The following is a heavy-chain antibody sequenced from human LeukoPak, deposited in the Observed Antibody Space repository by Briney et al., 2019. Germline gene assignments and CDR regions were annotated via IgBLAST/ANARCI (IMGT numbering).Heavy chain of an antibody. CDR1: GGSISSSSYY. D-gene: IGHD4-17*01. Sequence: PSETLSLTCTVSGGSISSSSYYWGWIRQPPGKGLEWIGSIYYSGSTYYNPSLKSRVTISVDTSKNQFSLKLSSVTAADTAVYYCASPMTTVTPDAFDIWGQGTMVTVSS. V-gene: IGHV4-39*01. J-gene: IGHJ3*02. CDR2: IYYSGST. CDR3: ASPMTTVTPDAFDI.